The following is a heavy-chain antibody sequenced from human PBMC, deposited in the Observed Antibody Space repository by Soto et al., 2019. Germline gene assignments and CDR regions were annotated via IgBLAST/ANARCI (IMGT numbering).Heavy chain of an antibody. Sequence: SETLSLTCPVSGGSISSSRYYWGWIRQPPGKGLEGIGSIDYSGSTYYNPSLKSRVTISVDTSKNQFSLKLSSVTAADTAVYYCARYTSPYDFWSGYCFDYWGQGTLVTVSS. V-gene: IGHV4-39*01. D-gene: IGHD3-3*01. J-gene: IGHJ4*02. CDR2: IDYSGST. CDR3: ARYTSPYDFWSGYCFDY. CDR1: GGSISSSRYY.